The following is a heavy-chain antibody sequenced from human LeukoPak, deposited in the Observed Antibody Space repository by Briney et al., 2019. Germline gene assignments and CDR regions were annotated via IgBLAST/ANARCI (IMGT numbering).Heavy chain of an antibody. V-gene: IGHV3-9*01. D-gene: IGHD6-13*01. Sequence: GRSLRLSCAASGFTFDDYAMHWVRQAPGKGLEWVSGISWNSGSIGYADSVKGRFTISRGNAKNSLYLQMNSLRAEDTALYYCAKGVYGSSFDYFDYWGQGTLVTVSS. CDR1: GFTFDDYA. CDR2: ISWNSGSI. J-gene: IGHJ4*02. CDR3: AKGVYGSSFDYFDY.